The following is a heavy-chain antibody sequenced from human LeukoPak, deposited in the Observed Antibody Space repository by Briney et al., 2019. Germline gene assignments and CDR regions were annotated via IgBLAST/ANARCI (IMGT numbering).Heavy chain of an antibody. Sequence: SQTLSLTCTVSGGSINSGSYYWSWIRQPAGKGLEWIGRIYASGTTNYNPTNYNPSLKSRVTISIDTSKNQFSLKLSSVTAADTAVYYCASLGFWSGYNNWFDPWGQGTLVTVSS. D-gene: IGHD3-3*01. CDR3: ASLGFWSGYNNWFDP. J-gene: IGHJ5*02. CDR1: GGSINSGSYY. CDR2: IYASGTTNYNPT. V-gene: IGHV4-61*02.